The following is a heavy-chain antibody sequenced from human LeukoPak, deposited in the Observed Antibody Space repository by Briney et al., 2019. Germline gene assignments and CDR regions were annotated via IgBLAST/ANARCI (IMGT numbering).Heavy chain of an antibody. J-gene: IGHJ5*02. CDR1: GFIFDDYG. CDR3: ARDYYDSSGSSWFDP. CDR2: INWNGSRT. Sequence: GGSLRLSCVTTGFIFDDYGMNWVRQAPGKGLEWVSGINWNGSRTGYADSVKGRFTVSRDNAKNSLYLQMNSLRAKDTALYYCARDYYDSSGSSWFDPWGQGTLVTVSS. D-gene: IGHD3-22*01. V-gene: IGHV3-20*04.